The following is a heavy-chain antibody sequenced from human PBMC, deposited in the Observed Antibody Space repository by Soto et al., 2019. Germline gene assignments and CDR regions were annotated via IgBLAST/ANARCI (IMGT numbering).Heavy chain of an antibody. V-gene: IGHV3-66*01. Sequence: EVQLVESGGGLVQPGGSLRLSCEASGFTVSSNYMSWVRQSPGKGLEWVSVIYSGGTAYYGDSVKARFTISRDISKNTVYLQMNSLRAEDTAVYYCARWSSGWYGVNWGQGTLVTVSS. CDR2: IYSGGTA. CDR3: ARWSSGWYGVN. J-gene: IGHJ4*02. CDR1: GFTVSSNY. D-gene: IGHD6-19*01.